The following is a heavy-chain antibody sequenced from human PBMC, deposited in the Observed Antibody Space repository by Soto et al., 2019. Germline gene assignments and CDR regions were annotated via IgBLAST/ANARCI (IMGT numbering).Heavy chain of an antibody. J-gene: IGHJ4*02. CDR2: INAGNVNT. Sequence: QVQLVQSGAEVKKPGASVKVSCKASGYTFTSYAMHWVRQAPGQRLEWMGWINAGNVNTKYSQKFQGRVTITRDTAASTAYMERSSLRSEDTAVYYGARDPGYSYGYNWGQGTLVTVSS. D-gene: IGHD5-18*01. V-gene: IGHV1-3*01. CDR3: ARDPGYSYGYN. CDR1: GYTFTSYA.